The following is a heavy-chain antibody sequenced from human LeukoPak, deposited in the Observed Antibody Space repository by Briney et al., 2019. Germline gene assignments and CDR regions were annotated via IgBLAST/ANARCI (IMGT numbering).Heavy chain of an antibody. D-gene: IGHD6-19*01. CDR1: GYTFTGYY. V-gene: IGHV1-2*06. CDR2: INPNSDRT. J-gene: IGHJ4*02. CDR3: ARDQWLYSSGWYGY. Sequence: ASVKVSXKASGYTFTGYYMHWVRHAPGQGLEWMVRINPNSDRTNYAQKFQDRLTMTRDTSIRTAYMELSRLRSDDTAVYYCARDQWLYSSGWYGYWGQGTLVTVSS.